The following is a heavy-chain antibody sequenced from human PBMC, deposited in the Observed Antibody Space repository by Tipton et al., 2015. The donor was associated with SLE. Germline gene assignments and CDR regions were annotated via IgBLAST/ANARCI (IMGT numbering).Heavy chain of an antibody. J-gene: IGHJ5*02. CDR1: GFTFSDYY. CDR3: VRGRSRGYSSSCWFDP. D-gene: IGHD6-13*01. CDR2: ISSSGSYT. Sequence: SLRLSCAASGFTFSDYYMTWIRQAPGKGLEWVSYISSSGSYTDYADSVKGRFTISRDNAKKSLYLQMNSLRAEDTAVYYCVRGRSRGYSSSCWFDPWGQGTLVTVSS. V-gene: IGHV3-11*06.